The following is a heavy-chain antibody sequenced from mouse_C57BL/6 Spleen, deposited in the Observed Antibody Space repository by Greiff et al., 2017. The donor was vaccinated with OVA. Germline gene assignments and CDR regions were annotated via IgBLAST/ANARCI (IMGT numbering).Heavy chain of an antibody. V-gene: IGHV1-80*01. D-gene: IGHD1-1*01. J-gene: IGHJ3*01. CDR2: IYPGDGDT. CDR3: AREGITTVAPAWFAY. Sequence: VMLVESGAELVKPGASVKISCKASGYAFSSYWMNWVKQRPGKGLEWIGQIYPGDGDTNYNGKFKGKATLTADKSSSTAYMQLSSLTSEDSAVYFCAREGITTVAPAWFAYWGQGTLVTVSA. CDR1: GYAFSSYW.